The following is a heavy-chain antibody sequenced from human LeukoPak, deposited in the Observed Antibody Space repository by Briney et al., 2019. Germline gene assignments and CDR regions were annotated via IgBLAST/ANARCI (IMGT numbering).Heavy chain of an antibody. CDR3: ARGRVEGDY. J-gene: IGHJ4*02. CDR2: LNPNSGDT. CDR1: GYTFTGYY. Sequence: ASVKVSCKASGYTFTGYYMHWVRQAPGQGLEWMGWLNPNSGDTNYAQKFQGRVTMTRDTSIGTAYMELTRLRSDNTAVYYCARGRVEGDYWGQGTLVTVSS. V-gene: IGHV1-2*02.